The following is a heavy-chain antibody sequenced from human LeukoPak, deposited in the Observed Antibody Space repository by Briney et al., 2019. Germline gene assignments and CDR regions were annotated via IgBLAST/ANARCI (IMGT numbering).Heavy chain of an antibody. CDR1: GYTFTSYY. D-gene: IGHD3-22*01. CDR2: INPTGGST. V-gene: IGHV1-46*01. CDR3: ARRSDDYDSSAYYH. Sequence: ASVKVSRKASGYTFTSYYMHWVRQAPGQGLEWMGLINPTGGSTGYAQKFQGRVTMTMDPSISTAYMELSSLRSEDTAVYYCARRSDDYDSSAYYHWGQGTLVTVSS. J-gene: IGHJ4*02.